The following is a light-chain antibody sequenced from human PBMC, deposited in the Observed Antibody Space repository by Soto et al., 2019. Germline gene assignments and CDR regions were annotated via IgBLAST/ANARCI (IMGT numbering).Light chain of an antibody. CDR3: SSYTSGSTLYV. Sequence: QSALAQPASVSGSPGQSITISCTGTSSDVGGHNSVSWYRQDPGKAPKLMIYDVSNRPSGVSDRFSGSKSGNTASLTISGLQIEDEADYYCSSYTSGSTLYVFGSGTKVTVL. V-gene: IGLV2-14*01. CDR1: SSDVGGHNS. J-gene: IGLJ1*01. CDR2: DVS.